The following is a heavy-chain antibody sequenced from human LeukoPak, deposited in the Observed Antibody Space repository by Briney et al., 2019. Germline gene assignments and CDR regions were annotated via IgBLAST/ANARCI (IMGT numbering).Heavy chain of an antibody. J-gene: IGHJ4*02. CDR2: ISAYNGNT. V-gene: IGHV1-18*01. D-gene: IGHD2-8*01. CDR1: GYTFTSYG. CDR3: ARDGSRRGYCTNGVCYDY. Sequence: ASVKVSCKASGYTFTSYGISWVRQAPGQGLEWMGWISAYNGNTNYAQKLQGRVTMTTDTSTSTAYMELRSLRSDDTAVYYCARDGSRRGYCTNGVCYDYWGQGTLVTVSS.